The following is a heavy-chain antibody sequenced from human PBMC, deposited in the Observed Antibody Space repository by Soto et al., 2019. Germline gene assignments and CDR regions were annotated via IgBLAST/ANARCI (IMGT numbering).Heavy chain of an antibody. V-gene: IGHV1-69*02. D-gene: IGHD5-18*01. CDR1: GGTFSSYT. CDR2: IIPILGIA. J-gene: IGHJ4*02. CDR3: ARRYGCCFDY. Sequence: GAPVKVSYKASGGTFSSYTISWVRQAPGQGLEWMGRIIPILGIANYAQKFQGRVTITANKSTSTAYMELSSLRSEDTAVYYCARRYGCCFDYWGQGTLVTVSS.